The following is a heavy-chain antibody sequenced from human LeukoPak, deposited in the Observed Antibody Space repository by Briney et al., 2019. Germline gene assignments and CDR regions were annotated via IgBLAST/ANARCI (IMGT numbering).Heavy chain of an antibody. D-gene: IGHD3-16*01. V-gene: IGHV4-39*07. CDR2: IYFSGST. CDR3: ARDLLRLGMSNWFDP. J-gene: IGHJ5*02. Sequence: SETLSLTCTVSGGSISSSSYYWGWIRQPPGKGLEWIGSIYFSGSTYYNPSLKSRVTMSVDTSKNQFSLKLSSVTAADTAVYYCARDLLRLGMSNWFDPWGQGTLVTVSS. CDR1: GGSISSSSYY.